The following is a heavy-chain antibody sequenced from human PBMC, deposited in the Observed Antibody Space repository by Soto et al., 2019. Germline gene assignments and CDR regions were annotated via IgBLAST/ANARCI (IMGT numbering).Heavy chain of an antibody. V-gene: IGHV4-59*01. CDR1: GGSISSYY. Sequence: PSETLSLTCTVSGGSISSYYWSWIRQPPGKGLEWIGYIYYSGSTNYNPSLKSRVTISVDTSKNQFSLKLSSVTAADTAVYYCAVNLASGTHFQHWGQGTLVTVSS. CDR2: IYYSGST. J-gene: IGHJ1*01. CDR3: AVNLASGTHFQH. D-gene: IGHD2-2*01.